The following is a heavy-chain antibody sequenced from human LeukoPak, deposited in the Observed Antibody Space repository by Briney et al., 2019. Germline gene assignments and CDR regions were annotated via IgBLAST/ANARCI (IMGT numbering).Heavy chain of an antibody. J-gene: IGHJ4*02. D-gene: IGHD5-12*01. V-gene: IGHV3-23*01. CDR1: GFTFSSYA. CDR3: AKGGSGYDLIRGLDY. CDR2: ISGSGGST. Sequence: GGSLRLSCAASGFTFSSYAMSWVRQAPGKGLEWVSAISGSGGSTYYADSVKGRFTISRDNSKNTLYLQMNSLRAEDTAVYYRAKGGSGYDLIRGLDYWGQGTLVTVSS.